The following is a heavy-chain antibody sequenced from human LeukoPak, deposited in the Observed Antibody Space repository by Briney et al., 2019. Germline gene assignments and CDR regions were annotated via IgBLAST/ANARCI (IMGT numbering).Heavy chain of an antibody. V-gene: IGHV5-51*01. D-gene: IGHD2-2*01. CDR2: IYPGDSDT. J-gene: IGHJ4*02. CDR3: ARGGGVVPAAIFAPYFDY. Sequence: GASLKISCKGSGSSFTSYWIGWVRQMPGKGLEWMGIIYPGDSDTRYSPSFQGQVTISADKSISTAYLQWSSLKASDTAMYYCARGGGVVPAAIFAPYFDYWGQGTLVTVSS. CDR1: GSSFTSYW.